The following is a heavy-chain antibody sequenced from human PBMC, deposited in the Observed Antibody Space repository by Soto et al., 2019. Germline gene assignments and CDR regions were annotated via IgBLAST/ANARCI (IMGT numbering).Heavy chain of an antibody. J-gene: IGHJ4*02. CDR2: ISGYDGNT. CDR3: ARVGYSYGSRGLDS. D-gene: IGHD5-18*01. Sequence: ASVKVSCKAFGYTFTSYGINWVRQAPGQGLEWMGWISGYDGNTNYAQKFQGRVTMTTDTSTSTGYMELRNLRSDDTALYYCARVGYSYGSRGLDSWGQGTLVTVSS. V-gene: IGHV1-18*04. CDR1: GYTFTSYG.